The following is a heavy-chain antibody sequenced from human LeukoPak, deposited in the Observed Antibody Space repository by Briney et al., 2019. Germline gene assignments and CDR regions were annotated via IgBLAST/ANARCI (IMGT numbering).Heavy chain of an antibody. CDR1: GGSFSGYY. CDR2: INHSGST. D-gene: IGHD6-13*01. CDR3: ARGRQGVRPWYSSSWYFDY. V-gene: IGHV4-34*01. J-gene: IGHJ4*02. Sequence: PSETLSLTCAVYGGSFSGYYWSWIRQPPGKGLEWIGEINHSGSTNYNPSLKSRVTTSVDTSKNQFSLKLSSVTAADTAVYYCARGRQGVRPWYSSSWYFDYWGQGTLVTVSS.